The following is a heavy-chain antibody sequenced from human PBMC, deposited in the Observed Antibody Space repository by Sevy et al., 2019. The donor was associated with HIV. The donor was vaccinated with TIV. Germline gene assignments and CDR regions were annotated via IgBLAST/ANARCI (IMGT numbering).Heavy chain of an antibody. CDR2: INPNSGGT. CDR1: GYTFTGYY. V-gene: IGHV1-2*02. J-gene: IGHJ3*02. CDR3: ARGSASGYLDVGAFDI. Sequence: ASVKVSCKASGYTFTGYYMHWVRQAPGQGLEWMGWINPNSGGTNYAQKFQGRVTMTRDTSISTAYMELSRLRSDDTAVYYCARGSASGYLDVGAFDIWGQWTMVTVSS. D-gene: IGHD5-12*01.